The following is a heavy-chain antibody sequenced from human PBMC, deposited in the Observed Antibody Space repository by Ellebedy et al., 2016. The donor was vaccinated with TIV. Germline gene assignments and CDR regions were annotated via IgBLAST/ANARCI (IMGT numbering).Heavy chain of an antibody. CDR2: MYSGDGDT. CDR3: ATVATFGEVYGAFDI. V-gene: IGHV3-23*01. D-gene: IGHD3-16*01. J-gene: IGHJ3*02. Sequence: GGSLRLSXAASGFNFRKYAMSWVRQAPGKGLEWVSSMYSGDGDTFYADSVKGRFTISRDSSTNTLYLQMNSLRTEDAAVYYCATVATFGEVYGAFDIWGQGTMVTVSS. CDR1: GFNFRKYA.